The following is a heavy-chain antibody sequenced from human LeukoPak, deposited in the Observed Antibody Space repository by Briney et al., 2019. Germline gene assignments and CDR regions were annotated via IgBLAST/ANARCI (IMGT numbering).Heavy chain of an antibody. Sequence: GGSLRLSCAASGFTFSAYAMNWVRQAPGRGLEWVSAIHGSSGRTYYADSVKGRFTISRDNAKNTLYLQMNSLRVEDTAVYFCAKDQGSYSSSWHSDWWGQGTLVTVSS. V-gene: IGHV3-23*01. CDR1: GFTFSAYA. D-gene: IGHD6-13*01. J-gene: IGHJ4*02. CDR2: IHGSSGRT. CDR3: AKDQGSYSSSWHSDW.